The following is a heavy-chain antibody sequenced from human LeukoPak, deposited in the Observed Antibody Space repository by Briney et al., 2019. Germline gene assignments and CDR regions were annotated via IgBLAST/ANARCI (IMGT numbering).Heavy chain of an antibody. CDR1: GFTFSSYS. CDR3: AREENRYSSSWYRLDVYYYYYGMDV. V-gene: IGHV3-21*01. J-gene: IGHJ6*02. Sequence: GGSLRLSCAASGFTFSSYSMNWVRQAPGKGLEWVSSISSSSSYIFYADSVKGRFTISRDNAKNSLYLQMNSLRAEDTAVYYCAREENRYSSSWYRLDVYYYYYGMDVWGQGTTVTVSS. D-gene: IGHD6-13*01. CDR2: ISSSSSYI.